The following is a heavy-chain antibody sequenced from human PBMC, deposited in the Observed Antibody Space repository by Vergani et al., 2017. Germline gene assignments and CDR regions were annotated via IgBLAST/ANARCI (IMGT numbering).Heavy chain of an antibody. Sequence: QVQLVESGGGVVQPGRSLRISCVDSGCSFSLYAMHWVRPAPGKGLEWVALLSHDGRKESYTDSVKGRFTISRDNSRSTLDLEMNSLRPEDTAVYYCAATGVDCCSGNCYSFYYYYYMIVRWKEAAVAVAS. CDR2: LSHDGRKE. V-gene: IGHV3-30*04. CDR1: GCSFSLYA. D-gene: IGHD2-21*02. CDR3: AATGVDCCSGNCYSFYYYYYMIV. J-gene: IGHJ6*03.